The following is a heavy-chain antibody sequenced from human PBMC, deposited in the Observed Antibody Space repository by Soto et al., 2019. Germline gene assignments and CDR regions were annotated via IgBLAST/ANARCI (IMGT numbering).Heavy chain of an antibody. CDR3: ARDRYRPLLEWLAYRGLENGMDG. V-gene: IGHV1-18*01. Sequence: ASVKVSCKASGYTFTSYGISWVRQAPGQGLEWMGWISAYNGNTNYAQKLQGRVTMTTDTSTSTAYMELRSLRSDDTAVYYCARDRYRPLLEWLAYRGLENGMDGWGQGTTVTVAS. CDR2: ISAYNGNT. CDR1: GYTFTSYG. J-gene: IGHJ6*02. D-gene: IGHD3-3*01.